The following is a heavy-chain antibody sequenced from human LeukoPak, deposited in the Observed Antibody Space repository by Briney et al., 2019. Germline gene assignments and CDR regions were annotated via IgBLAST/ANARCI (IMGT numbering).Heavy chain of an antibody. CDR2: ISSNGGST. Sequence: GGFLRLSCSASGFTFSSYAMHWVRQAPGKGLEYVSAISSNGGSTYYADSVKGRFTISRDNSKNTLYHQMSSLRAEDTAVYYCVVYYDFWSGYLSEVDYWGQGTLVTVSS. J-gene: IGHJ4*02. D-gene: IGHD3-3*01. V-gene: IGHV3-64D*06. CDR3: VVYYDFWSGYLSEVDY. CDR1: GFTFSSYA.